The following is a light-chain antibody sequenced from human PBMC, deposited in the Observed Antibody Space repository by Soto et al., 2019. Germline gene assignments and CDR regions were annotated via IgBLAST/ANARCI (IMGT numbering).Light chain of an antibody. CDR3: QVWDSTSDLVV. Sequence: SYELTQSPSVSVAPGQTARITCEEDNIGTKSVHWYQQKPGQAPVLVVYDDNDRPSGIPERFSGSNSGTTATLAINRVEAGDEADYYCQVWDSTSDLVVFGGGTKLTVL. V-gene: IGLV3-21*02. CDR1: NIGTKS. J-gene: IGLJ2*01. CDR2: DDN.